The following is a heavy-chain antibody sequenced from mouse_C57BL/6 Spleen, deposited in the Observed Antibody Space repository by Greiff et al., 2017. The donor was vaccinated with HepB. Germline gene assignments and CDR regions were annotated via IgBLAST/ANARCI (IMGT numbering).Heavy chain of an antibody. J-gene: IGHJ3*01. V-gene: IGHV5-15*01. CDR1: GFTFSDYG. CDR3: ARGDYDVWFAY. Sequence: EVKLVESGGGLVQPGGSLKLSCAASGFTFSDYGMAWVRKAPRKGPEWVAFISNLAYSIYYEDTVTGRFTISRENAKNTLYLEMSSLRSEDTAMYYCARGDYDVWFAYWGQGTLVTVSA. CDR2: ISNLAYSI. D-gene: IGHD2-4*01.